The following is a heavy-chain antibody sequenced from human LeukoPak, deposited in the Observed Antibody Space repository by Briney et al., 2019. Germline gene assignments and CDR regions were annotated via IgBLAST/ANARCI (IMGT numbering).Heavy chain of an antibody. CDR2: MYRGGNDNT. V-gene: IGHV3-66*01. CDR1: GFTVSTSY. D-gene: IGHD3-22*01. CDR3: ARSRGSEVVIDL. J-gene: IGHJ5*02. Sequence: PGGSLRLSCAASGFTVSTSYMSWFRQAPGKGLNWVSIMYRGGNDNTFYADSVRGRFTISRDNSKNTLYLQMNTLRAEDTAMYYCARSRGSEVVIDLWGQGTLVTVSS.